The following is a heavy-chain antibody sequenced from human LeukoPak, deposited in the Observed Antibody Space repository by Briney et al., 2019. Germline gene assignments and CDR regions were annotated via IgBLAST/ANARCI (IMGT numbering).Heavy chain of an antibody. CDR1: GFTFDTYA. CDR3: AKDATYETLTGYPMEY. CDR2: ISGDGGTT. Sequence: PGGSLRLSCAASGFTFDTYAMTWVRQAPGKGLEWVSSISGDGGTTYYADSVKGRFTVSRDNSKNTLYLQMNNLRAEDTAVYYCAKDATYETLTGYPMEYWGQGALVTVSS. J-gene: IGHJ4*02. V-gene: IGHV3-23*01. D-gene: IGHD3-9*01.